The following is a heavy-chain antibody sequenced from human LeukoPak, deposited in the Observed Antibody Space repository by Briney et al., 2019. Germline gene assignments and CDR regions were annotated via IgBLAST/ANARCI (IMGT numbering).Heavy chain of an antibody. CDR2: ISYDGSNK. J-gene: IGHJ3*02. Sequence: GRSLRLSCAASGFTFSSYGMHWVRQAPGKGLEWVAVISYDGSNKYYADSVKGRFTISRDNSKNTLYLQMNSLRAEDTAVYYCAKILNPNDAFDIWGQGTMVTVSS. CDR1: GFTFSSYG. CDR3: AKILNPNDAFDI. V-gene: IGHV3-30*18.